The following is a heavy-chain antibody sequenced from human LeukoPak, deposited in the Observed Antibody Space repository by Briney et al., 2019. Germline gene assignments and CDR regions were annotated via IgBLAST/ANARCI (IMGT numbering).Heavy chain of an antibody. CDR3: ARLPGYYSTLGTPG. D-gene: IGHD3-10*01. CDR1: GGSFIGYY. J-gene: IGHJ4*02. Sequence: PSETLSLTCAVSGGSFIGYYWSWIRQPPGMRLEWIGEINHGGSTNYNPSLKSRVTISVDTSKNQFSLKMSSVTAADTAVYYCARLPGYYSTLGTPGWGQGTLVTVSS. V-gene: IGHV4-34*01. CDR2: INHGGST.